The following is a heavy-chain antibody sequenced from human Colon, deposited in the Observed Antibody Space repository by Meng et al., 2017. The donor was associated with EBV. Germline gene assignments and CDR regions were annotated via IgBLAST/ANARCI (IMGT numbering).Heavy chain of an antibody. V-gene: IGHV1-18*01. D-gene: IGHD5-12*01. CDR2: ISAYNGNT. CDR1: GYTFTSYA. J-gene: IGHJ5*02. Sequence: QLVQSECKLKNPGASVNVSCKASGYTFTSYAMNWVRQAPGQGLEWMGWISAYNGNTNYAQKLQGRVTMTTDTSTSTAYMELRSLRSDDTAVYYCARNRPRGVATGANWFDPWGQGTLVTVSS. CDR3: ARNRPRGVATGANWFDP.